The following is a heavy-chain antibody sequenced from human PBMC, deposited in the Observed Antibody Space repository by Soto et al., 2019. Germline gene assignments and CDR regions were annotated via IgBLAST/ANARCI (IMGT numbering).Heavy chain of an antibody. Sequence: QVQLVQSGAEVKKPGSSVKVSCKASGGTFSSYAVSWVRQAPGQGLEWMGGIIPIFGTVIYAQQFQGRVTIAADESTKTAYMELRSLSFEDTAVYYCARDSHPPALSGDIMRWDVWGQGTTVTVSS. J-gene: IGHJ6*02. V-gene: IGHV1-69*01. D-gene: IGHD2-15*01. CDR1: GGTFSSYA. CDR3: ARDSHPPALSGDIMRWDV. CDR2: IIPIFGTV.